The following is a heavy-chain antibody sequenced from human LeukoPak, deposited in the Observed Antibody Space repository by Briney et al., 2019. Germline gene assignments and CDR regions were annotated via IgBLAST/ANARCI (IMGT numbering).Heavy chain of an antibody. J-gene: IGHJ6*02. CDR1: GFTFSSYS. Sequence: GSLRLSCAASGFTFSSYSMNWVRQAPGKGLEWVGEINHRGSTNYNPSLKSRVTISVDTSKNQFSLKLSSVTAADTAVYYCARGGIAVAGMWAYYYYYGMDVWGQGTTVTVSS. CDR3: ARGGIAVAGMWAYYYYYGMDV. CDR2: INHRGST. V-gene: IGHV4-34*01. D-gene: IGHD6-19*01.